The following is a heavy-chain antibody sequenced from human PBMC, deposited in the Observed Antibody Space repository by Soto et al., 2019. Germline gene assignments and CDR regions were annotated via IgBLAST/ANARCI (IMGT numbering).Heavy chain of an antibody. CDR1: GFTFSSYG. Sequence: PGGSLRLSCAASGFTFSSYGMHWVRQAPGKGLEWVAVISYDGSNKYYADSVKGRFTISRDNSKNTLYLQMSSLRAEDTGMYYCARGIRNYYGVDVWGQGTTVTVSS. D-gene: IGHD5-18*01. V-gene: IGHV3-30*03. CDR3: ARGIRNYYGVDV. CDR2: ISYDGSNK. J-gene: IGHJ6*02.